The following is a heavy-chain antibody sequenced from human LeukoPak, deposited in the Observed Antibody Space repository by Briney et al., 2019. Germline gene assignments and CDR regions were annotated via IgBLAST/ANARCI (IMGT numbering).Heavy chain of an antibody. CDR2: IYYSGST. Sequence: SETLSLTCTVSGGSISSYYWSWIRQPPGKGLEWIGYIYYSGSTNYNPSLKSRVTISVDTSKNQFSLKLSSLTAADTAVYYCARDGPPDAFDIWGQGTMVTVSS. CDR1: GGSISSYY. V-gene: IGHV4-59*12. CDR3: ARDGPPDAFDI. J-gene: IGHJ3*02.